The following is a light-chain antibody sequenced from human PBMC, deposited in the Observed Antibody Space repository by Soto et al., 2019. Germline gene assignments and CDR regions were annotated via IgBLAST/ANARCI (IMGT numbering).Light chain of an antibody. V-gene: IGKV1-39*01. CDR3: QQSYNLPRT. CDR2: GAS. Sequence: DIQMTQSPSSLSASVGDRVIITCRTSHSISTYLSWYQQRSGRAPKPLIYGASSLHSGVPSRFSGSGSGTDFTLTISSLQPEDSATYFCQQSYNLPRTFGQGTKVEI. CDR1: HSISTY. J-gene: IGKJ1*01.